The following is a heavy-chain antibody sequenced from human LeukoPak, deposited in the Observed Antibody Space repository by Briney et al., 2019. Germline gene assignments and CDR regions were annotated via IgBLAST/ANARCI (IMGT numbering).Heavy chain of an antibody. CDR2: ISAYNGNT. V-gene: IGHV1-18*01. D-gene: IGHD4-23*01. Sequence: ASVKVSCKASGYTFNTYDISWVRHAPGQGLEWMGWISAYNGNTNYAQKLQGRVTMTTDTSTSTAYMELRSLRSDDTAVYYCARQVAVGEFDYWGQGTLVTVSS. CDR1: GYTFNTYD. CDR3: ARQVAVGEFDY. J-gene: IGHJ4*02.